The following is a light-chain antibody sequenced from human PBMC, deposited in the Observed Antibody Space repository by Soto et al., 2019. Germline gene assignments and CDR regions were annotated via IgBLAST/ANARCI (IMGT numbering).Light chain of an antibody. J-gene: IGLJ1*01. CDR3: SSYAGSNNLV. CDR1: SRYVGGYNV. CDR2: EVS. V-gene: IGLV2-8*01. Sequence: QAWLTQPPSPSRAPGPSVTISCTGTSRYVGGYNVVSWYQQHPGKAPKLMIYEVSKRPSGVPDRFSGSKSGNTASLTVSGLQAEDEADYYCSSYAGSNNLVFGTGTKVTLL.